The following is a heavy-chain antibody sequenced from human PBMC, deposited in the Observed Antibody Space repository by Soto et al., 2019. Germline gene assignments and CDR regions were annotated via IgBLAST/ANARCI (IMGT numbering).Heavy chain of an antibody. CDR2: IYYSGSN. J-gene: IGHJ4*02. V-gene: IGHV4-31*03. D-gene: IGHD3-22*01. Sequence: QVQLQESGPGLVKPSQTLSLTCTVSGGSISSGGYYWSWIRQHPGKGLEWIGYIYYSGSNYYNPSHKSRFTRSVDKAKNQFSLKLSAVTAADADVYYCARERGPYYYDSSGYPNHSYFDYWGQGTLVTVSS. CDR3: ARERGPYYYDSSGYPNHSYFDY. CDR1: GGSISSGGYY.